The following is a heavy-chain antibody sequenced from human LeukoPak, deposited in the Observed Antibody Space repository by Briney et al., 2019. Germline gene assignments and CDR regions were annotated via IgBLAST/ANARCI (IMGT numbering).Heavy chain of an antibody. J-gene: IGHJ3*02. CDR2: IYTRGST. CDR3: ARRRYCSADICSGGDAFDI. V-gene: IGHV4-4*07. D-gene: IGHD2-15*01. Sequence: SETLSLTCTVSGGSINNYYWSWIRQPAGKGLEWIGCIYTRGSTNYNPSLKSRVTMSVDSSKNQFSLMLSSVTAADKAVYYCARRRYCSADICSGGDAFDIWGQGTMVSVSS. CDR1: GGSINNYY.